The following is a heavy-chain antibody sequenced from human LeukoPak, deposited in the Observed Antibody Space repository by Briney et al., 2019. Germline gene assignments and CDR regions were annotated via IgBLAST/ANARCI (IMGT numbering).Heavy chain of an antibody. Sequence: PGGSLRLSCAASGFSFSSHAMSWVRQAPGKGLEWVSAISGSGDNTFYAGSVRGRFTISRDNSKNTLYLQMDSLRAEDTAIYYCAKDSLRQNLAVAGSFDYWGQGTLVTVSS. D-gene: IGHD6-19*01. CDR1: GFSFSSHA. V-gene: IGHV3-23*01. J-gene: IGHJ4*02. CDR3: AKDSLRQNLAVAGSFDY. CDR2: ISGSGDNT.